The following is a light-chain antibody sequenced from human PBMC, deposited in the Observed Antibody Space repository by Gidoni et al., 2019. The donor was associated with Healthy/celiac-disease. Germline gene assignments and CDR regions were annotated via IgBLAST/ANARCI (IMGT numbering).Light chain of an antibody. Sequence: EIVLTQSPGTLSLSPGKRATLACRASQSVSSSYLACYQQKPGQAPSLLIYVASSRATCIPDRFSGSGSRTAFTLTISRLEPEYFAVYYCQQYGSSPPFTFGPGTKVDIK. V-gene: IGKV3-20*01. J-gene: IGKJ3*01. CDR2: VAS. CDR1: QSVSSSY. CDR3: QQYGSSPPFT.